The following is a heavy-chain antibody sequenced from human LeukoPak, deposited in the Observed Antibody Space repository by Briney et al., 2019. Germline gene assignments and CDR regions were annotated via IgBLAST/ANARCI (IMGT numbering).Heavy chain of an antibody. CDR1: GFTFSSYA. Sequence: GGSLRLSCAASGFTFSSYAMSWVRQAPGKGLEWVSRIKTDGTSTSYADSVKGRFTISRDNAKNTLYLQMNSLRVEDTAVYYCARNFADWGQGTLVTVSS. CDR3: ARNFAD. V-gene: IGHV3-74*01. CDR2: IKTDGTST. J-gene: IGHJ4*02.